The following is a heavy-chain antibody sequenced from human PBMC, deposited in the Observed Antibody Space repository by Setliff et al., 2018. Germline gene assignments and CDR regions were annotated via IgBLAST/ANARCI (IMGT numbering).Heavy chain of an antibody. J-gene: IGHJ4*02. CDR1: GGSISSSSYY. D-gene: IGHD3-3*01. V-gene: IGHV4-39*07. Sequence: NPSETLSLTCTVSGGSISSSSYYWGWIRQPPGKGLEWIGSIYYSGSTYYNPSLKSRVTISVDTSKNQFSLKLSSVTAADTAVYYCARGGKILEWLYAHDYWGQGTLVTVSS. CDR2: IYYSGST. CDR3: ARGGKILEWLYAHDY.